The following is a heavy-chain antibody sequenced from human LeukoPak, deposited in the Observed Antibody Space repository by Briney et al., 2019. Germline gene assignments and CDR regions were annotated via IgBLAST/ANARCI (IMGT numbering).Heavy chain of an antibody. D-gene: IGHD3-9*01. V-gene: IGHV4-34*01. CDR2: INHSGST. CDR1: GGSFSGYY. CDR3: ARASPDGLLQYFDWLPGDTLDY. J-gene: IGHJ4*02. Sequence: PSETLSLTCAVYGGSFSGYYWSWIRQPPGKGLEWIGEINHSGSTNYNPSLKSRVTISVDTSKNQFSLKLSSVTAADTAVYYCARASPDGLLQYFDWLPGDTLDYWGQGTLVTVSS.